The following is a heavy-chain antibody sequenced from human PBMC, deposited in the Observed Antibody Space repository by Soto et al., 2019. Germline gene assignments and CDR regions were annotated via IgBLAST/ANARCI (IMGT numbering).Heavy chain of an antibody. CDR3: ARGGYCISTSCLDY. CDR1: GYTFTSYY. V-gene: IGHV1-46*01. CDR2: INPSGGSI. Sequence: ASVKVSCKASGYTFTSYYMNWVRQAPGQGLEWIGIINPSGGSISDAQKFQGRVTITADESTSTAYMELSSLRSEDTAVYYCARGGYCISTSCLDYWGQGTLVTVSS. J-gene: IGHJ4*02. D-gene: IGHD2-2*03.